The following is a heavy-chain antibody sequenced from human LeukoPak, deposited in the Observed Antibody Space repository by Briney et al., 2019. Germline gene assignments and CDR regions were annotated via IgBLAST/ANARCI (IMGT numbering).Heavy chain of an antibody. CDR2: ISAYNGNT. V-gene: IGHV1-18*01. D-gene: IGHD3-22*01. Sequence: ASVKVSCKASGGTFSSYAISWVRQAPGQGLEWMGWISAYNGNTNYAQKLQGRVTMTTDTSTSTAYMELRSLRSDDTAVYYCARDGAPTYYYDSSGYYLADYWGQGTLVTVSS. CDR3: ARDGAPTYYYDSSGYYLADY. CDR1: GGTFSSYA. J-gene: IGHJ4*02.